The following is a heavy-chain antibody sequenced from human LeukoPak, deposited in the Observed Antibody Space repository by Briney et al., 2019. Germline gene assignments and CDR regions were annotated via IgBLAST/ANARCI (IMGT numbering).Heavy chain of an antibody. V-gene: IGHV4-30-4*08. CDR2: IYYSGST. CDR3: ARDLPTTAFDI. D-gene: IGHD1-7*01. Sequence: SETQSLACTVSGGSISSGDYYWSWIRQPPGKGLEWIGYIYYSGSTYYNPSLKSRVTISVDTSKNQFSLKLSSVTAADTAVYYCARDLPTTAFDIWGQGTMVTVSS. CDR1: GGSISSGDYY. J-gene: IGHJ3*02.